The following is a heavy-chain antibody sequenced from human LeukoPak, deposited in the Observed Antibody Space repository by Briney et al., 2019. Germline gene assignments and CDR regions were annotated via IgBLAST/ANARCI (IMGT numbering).Heavy chain of an antibody. V-gene: IGHV1-46*01. CDR2: INPSGGST. CDR1: AYTFTNYY. J-gene: IGHJ4*02. CDR3: ARGPDYDILTGYYTFGY. Sequence: ASVKVSCKASAYTFTNYYMHWVRQAPGQGLEWIGIINPSGGSTSYARKFQGRVTMTRDTSTSTVYMELSSLRSGDTAVYYCARGPDYDILTGYYTFGYWGQGTLVTVSS. D-gene: IGHD3-9*01.